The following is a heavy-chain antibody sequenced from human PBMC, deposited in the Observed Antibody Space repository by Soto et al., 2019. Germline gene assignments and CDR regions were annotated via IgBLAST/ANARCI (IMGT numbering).Heavy chain of an antibody. CDR1: GFTFSSYG. J-gene: IGHJ4*02. V-gene: IGHV3-30*18. D-gene: IGHD6-19*01. CDR2: ISYDGSNK. Sequence: PGGSLRLSCAASGFTFSSYGMHWVRQAPGKGLEWVAVISYDGSNKYYADSVKGRFTISRDNSKNTLYLQMNSLRAEDTAVYYCAKELAVAATYYFDYWGQGTLLTVYS. CDR3: AKELAVAATYYFDY.